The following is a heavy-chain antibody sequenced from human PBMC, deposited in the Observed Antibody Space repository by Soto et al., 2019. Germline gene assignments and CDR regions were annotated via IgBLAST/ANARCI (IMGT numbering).Heavy chain of an antibody. Sequence: ASVKVSCKASGYTFTSYGISWVRQAPGQGLEWMGWISAYNGNTNYAQKLQGRVTMTTDTSTSTAYMELRSLRSDDTAVYYCARKIAVAGTGWFDPWGQGTLVTVSS. CDR3: ARKIAVAGTGWFDP. J-gene: IGHJ5*02. V-gene: IGHV1-18*01. CDR2: ISAYNGNT. D-gene: IGHD6-19*01. CDR1: GYTFTSYG.